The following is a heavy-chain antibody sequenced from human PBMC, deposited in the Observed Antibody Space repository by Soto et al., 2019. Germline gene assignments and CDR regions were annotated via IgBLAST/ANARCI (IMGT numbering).Heavy chain of an antibody. Sequence: DVHLVESGGGLVQPGKSLRLSCAGSEIIFSRFVMSWVRQVPGKRLEWVASIKDDGSEKYYSDSVKGRFIISRDNARNSLYLQMSRLRAEDTSVYFCVRVPLAIEAGHYYNYYMDVWGKGTTVTVSS. CDR3: VRVPLAIEAGHYYNYYMDV. V-gene: IGHV3-7*01. J-gene: IGHJ6*03. D-gene: IGHD2-2*01. CDR1: EIIFSRFV. CDR2: IKDDGSEK.